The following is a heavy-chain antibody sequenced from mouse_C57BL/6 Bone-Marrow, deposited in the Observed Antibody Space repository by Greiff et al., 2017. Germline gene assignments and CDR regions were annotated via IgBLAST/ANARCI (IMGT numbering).Heavy chain of an antibody. V-gene: IGHV1-62-2*01. CDR2: FYPGSGSI. D-gene: IGHD1-1*01. J-gene: IGHJ4*01. CDR1: GYTFTEYT. Sequence: VQLQQSGAELVKPGASVKLSCKASGYTFTEYTIHWVKQRSGQGLEWIGWFYPGSGSIKYNEKFKDKATLTADKSSSTVYMELSRLTSEDSAVYFCARHSLYYYGSRGDYAMDYWGQGTSVTVSS. CDR3: ARHSLYYYGSRGDYAMDY.